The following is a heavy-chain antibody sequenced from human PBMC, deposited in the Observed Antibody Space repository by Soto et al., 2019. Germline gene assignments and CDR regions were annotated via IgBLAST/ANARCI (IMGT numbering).Heavy chain of an antibody. Sequence: SVKVSSKASGYTFTSYDINWVRQATGQGIEWMGWIIPSSGKTNYAQKFQGRVTVTADKSTSTAYMEVSSLRFEVTAVYYCARVYQSYDFWSGYYSGYYGMDVWGQGTTVTVSS. D-gene: IGHD3-3*01. CDR2: IIPSSGKT. CDR1: GYTFTSYD. V-gene: IGHV1-69*10. CDR3: ARVYQSYDFWSGYYSGYYGMDV. J-gene: IGHJ6*02.